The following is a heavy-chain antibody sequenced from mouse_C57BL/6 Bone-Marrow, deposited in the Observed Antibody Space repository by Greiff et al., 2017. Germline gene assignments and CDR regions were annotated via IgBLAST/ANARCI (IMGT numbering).Heavy chain of an antibody. J-gene: IGHJ1*03. CDR3: ARPYYSNYWYFDV. CDR1: GFNFKDYY. CDR2: IYPGSGST. D-gene: IGHD2-5*01. Sequence: VQLQQSGAELVRPGASVKLSCTASGFNFKDYYMHWVKQRPGQGLEWMGDIYPGSGSTNYNEKFKSKVTLTVDTSSRTAYMLLSSLTSEDSAVYYCARPYYSNYWYFDVWGTGTTVTVSS. V-gene: IGHV1-55*01.